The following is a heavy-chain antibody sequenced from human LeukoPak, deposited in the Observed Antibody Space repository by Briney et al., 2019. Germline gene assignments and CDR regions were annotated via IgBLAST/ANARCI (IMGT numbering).Heavy chain of an antibody. Sequence: PGGSLRPSCAASGFTLSSYAMNWVRQAPGKGLDWVSVISTSGGTTYYADSVKGRFTISRDNSKNTLYLQMNSLSVEDTAVYYCAKDEVLWFGERAFDIWGHGTMVTVSS. CDR1: GFTLSSYA. CDR3: AKDEVLWFGERAFDI. V-gene: IGHV3-23*01. J-gene: IGHJ3*02. CDR2: ISTSGGTT. D-gene: IGHD3-10*01.